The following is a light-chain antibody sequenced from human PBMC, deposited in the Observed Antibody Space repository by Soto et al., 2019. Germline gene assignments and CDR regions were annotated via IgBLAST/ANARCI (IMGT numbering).Light chain of an antibody. CDR2: AVT. CDR3: CSYAGTYTYV. CDR1: SSDVGGYNS. Sequence: QSALTQPRSVSGSPGQSVTISCTGTSSDVGGYNSVSWYQQHPGKAPKLMIYAVTKRPSGVPARFSGSKSGNTASLTISGLQAEDEAHYYCCSYAGTYTYVFGTGTKVTVL. J-gene: IGLJ1*01. V-gene: IGLV2-11*01.